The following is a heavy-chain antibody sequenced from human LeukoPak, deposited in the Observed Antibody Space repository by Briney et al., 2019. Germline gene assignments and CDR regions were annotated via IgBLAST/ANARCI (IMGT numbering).Heavy chain of an antibody. J-gene: IGHJ5*02. CDR3: ARDKAIHYYGSGSYHWFDX. CDR2: IYTSGST. D-gene: IGHD3-10*01. V-gene: IGHV4-61*02. Sequence: SETLSLTCTVSGGSISSGSYYWSWIRQPAGKGLEWIGRIYTSGSTNYNPSLKSRVTISVDTSKNQFSLKLSSVTAADTAVYYCARDKAIHYYGSGSYHWFDXXXQGTLVTVSS. CDR1: GGSISSGSYY.